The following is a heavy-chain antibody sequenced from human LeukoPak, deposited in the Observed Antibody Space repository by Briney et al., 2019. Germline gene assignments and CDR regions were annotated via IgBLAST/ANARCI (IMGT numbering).Heavy chain of an antibody. D-gene: IGHD4-17*01. CDR1: GGTFSSYA. CDR3: AGTTYGDYDAFDI. Sequence: SVKVSCKASGGTFSSYAISWVRQAPGQGLEWMGGIIPIFGTANYAQKFQGRVTITADESTSTAYMELSSLRSEDTAVYYCAGTTYGDYDAFDIWGQGTMVTVSS. CDR2: IIPIFGTA. V-gene: IGHV1-69*13. J-gene: IGHJ3*02.